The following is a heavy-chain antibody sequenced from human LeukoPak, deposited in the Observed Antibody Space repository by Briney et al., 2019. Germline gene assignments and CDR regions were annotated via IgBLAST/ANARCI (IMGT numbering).Heavy chain of an antibody. CDR1: GGSVSSSIYY. D-gene: IGHD3-9*01. Sequence: PSETLSLTCTVSGGSVSSSIYYWGWIRQPPGKGLEWIGSIYYSGSTSYNPSLKSRVTISVDASKNQFSLKLTSVTAADTAVYYCASRNDILTGDVFDFWGQGTLVTVSS. J-gene: IGHJ4*02. CDR3: ASRNDILTGDVFDF. CDR2: IYYSGST. V-gene: IGHV4-39*01.